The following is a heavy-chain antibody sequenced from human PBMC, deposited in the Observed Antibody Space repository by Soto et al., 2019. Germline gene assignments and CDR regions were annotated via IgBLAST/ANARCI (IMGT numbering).Heavy chain of an antibody. Sequence: QVQLQESGPGLVKPSQTLSVTCTVSGGSISSGDYYWSWIRQPPGKGLEWIGYIYYSGSTYYNPSLKSRVIISLDASENQFSLKLTSVSAADTAVYYCATAVYCRSAGCSNWFDPWGQGTPVTVSS. D-gene: IGHD2-2*01. CDR1: GGSISSGDYY. CDR3: ATAVYCRSAGCSNWFDP. J-gene: IGHJ5*02. CDR2: IYYSGST. V-gene: IGHV4-30-4*01.